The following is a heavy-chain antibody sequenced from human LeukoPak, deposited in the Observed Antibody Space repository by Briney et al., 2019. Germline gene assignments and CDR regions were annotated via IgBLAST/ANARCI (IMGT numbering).Heavy chain of an antibody. J-gene: IGHJ4*02. CDR1: GFSLSSNA. CDR3: AKGWKGNLDY. D-gene: IGHD1-14*01. CDR2: VSGSGGST. V-gene: IGHV3-23*01. Sequence: GVSLRLSCAASGFSLSSNAMNWVRQAPGKGLEWVSAVSGSGGSTYYADSVKGRFTISRDNSKNTVYLQMNSLRAEDTALYYCAKGWKGNLDYWGQGTLVTVSS.